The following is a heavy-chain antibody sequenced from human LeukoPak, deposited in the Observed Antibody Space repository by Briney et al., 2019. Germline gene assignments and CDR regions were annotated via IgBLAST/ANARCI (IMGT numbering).Heavy chain of an antibody. D-gene: IGHD3-22*01. Sequence: EASVKVSCKASGGTFSSYAISWVRQAPGQGLEWMGRIIPIFGTANYAQKFQGRVTITADKSTSTAYKELSSLRSEDTAVYYCARIYDSSGYDGDWGQGTLVTVSS. CDR2: IIPIFGTA. J-gene: IGHJ4*02. CDR3: ARIYDSSGYDGD. V-gene: IGHV1-69*06. CDR1: GGTFSSYA.